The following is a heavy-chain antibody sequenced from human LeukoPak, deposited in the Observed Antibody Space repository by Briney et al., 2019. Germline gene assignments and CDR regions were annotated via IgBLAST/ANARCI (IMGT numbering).Heavy chain of an antibody. CDR2: IIPIFGTA. D-gene: IGHD3-9*01. Sequence: SVKVSCKASGGTFSSYAISWVRQAPGQGLEWMGGIIPIFGTANYAQKFQGRVTITADESTSTVYMELSSLRSEDTAVYFCARRDWQKGFDYWGQGTLVTVSS. V-gene: IGHV1-69*13. CDR3: ARRDWQKGFDY. J-gene: IGHJ4*02. CDR1: GGTFSSYA.